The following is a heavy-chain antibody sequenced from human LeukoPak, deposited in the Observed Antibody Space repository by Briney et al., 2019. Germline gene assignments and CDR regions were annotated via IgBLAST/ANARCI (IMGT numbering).Heavy chain of an antibody. J-gene: IGHJ4*02. CDR2: ISAYNGNT. Sequence: ASVTVSCKASGYTFTNYGINWVRQAPGQGLEWMGWISAYNGNTNYAQRLQARVTMTTDTSTSTAYMELRSLRSDDTAMYYCARGDYSNYEDYWGQGTLVTVSS. D-gene: IGHD4-11*01. CDR3: ARGDYSNYEDY. V-gene: IGHV1-18*01. CDR1: GYTFTNYG.